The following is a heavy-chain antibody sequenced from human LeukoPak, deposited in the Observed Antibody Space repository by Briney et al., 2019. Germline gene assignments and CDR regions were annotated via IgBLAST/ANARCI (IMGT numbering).Heavy chain of an antibody. J-gene: IGHJ6*02. CDR3: ARHVVVPAAIDYYYGMDV. V-gene: IGHV5-51*01. D-gene: IGHD2-2*01. CDR2: IYPGDSDT. Sequence: GESLKNSCKGSGYSFTSYWIGWVRQMPGKGLEWMGIIYPGDSDTRYSPSFQGQVTISADKSISTAYLQWSSLKASDTAMYYCARHVVVPAAIDYYYGMDVWGQGTTVTVSS. CDR1: GYSFTSYW.